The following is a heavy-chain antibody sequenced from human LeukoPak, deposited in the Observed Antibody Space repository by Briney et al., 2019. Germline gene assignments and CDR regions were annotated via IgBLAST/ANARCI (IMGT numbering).Heavy chain of an antibody. Sequence: PGGSLRLSCAASGFTFSSYSFNRVRQAPGKGQKWVSSISGSSDYRSYADSVKGRFTISRDNAKNSLYLQMNSLRAEDTAVYYCARDLASAGTTDPFVKWGQGTLVTVSS. V-gene: IGHV3-21*01. CDR1: GFTFSSYS. J-gene: IGHJ4*02. CDR2: ISGSSDYR. CDR3: ARDLASAGTTDPFVK. D-gene: IGHD1-7*01.